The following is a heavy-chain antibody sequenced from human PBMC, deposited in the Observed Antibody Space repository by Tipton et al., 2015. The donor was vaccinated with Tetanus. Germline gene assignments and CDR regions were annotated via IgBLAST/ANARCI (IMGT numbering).Heavy chain of an antibody. CDR3: VRGGGISGTTTPFDH. V-gene: IGHV3-74*01. D-gene: IGHD1-7*01. J-gene: IGHJ4*02. CDR1: GFTFSSYW. Sequence: SLRLSCAASGFTFSSYWMHWVRQAPGKGLVWVSEIKTDGTDTNYADSVKGRFTFSRDNAKNTLYLQMNSLRAEDTAVYYCVRGGGISGTTTPFDHWAQGTLVTVSS. CDR2: IKTDGTDT.